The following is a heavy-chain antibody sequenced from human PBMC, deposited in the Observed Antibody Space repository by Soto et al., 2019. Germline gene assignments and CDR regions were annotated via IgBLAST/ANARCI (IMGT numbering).Heavy chain of an antibody. CDR1: GGSIHDYY. CDR3: ARVNRGAFDH. Sequence: QVQLQESGPGLVKPSQTLSLTCTVSGGSIHDYYWVWIRQPPGKGLEWIGSIFCTGSTDYNPSLKSRVTLSLATSKNQFSLNLSSVTAADTAVYYCARVNRGAFDHWGQGALVTVSS. J-gene: IGHJ4*02. V-gene: IGHV4-59*01. CDR2: IFCTGST.